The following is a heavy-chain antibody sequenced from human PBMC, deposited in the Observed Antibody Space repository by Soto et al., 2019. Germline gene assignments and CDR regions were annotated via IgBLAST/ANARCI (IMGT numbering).Heavy chain of an antibody. J-gene: IGHJ3*02. Sequence: QVQLVESGGGVVQPGRSLRLSCAASGFTFSSYGMQWVRQAPGKGLEWVAVISYDGSNKYYADSVKGRFTISRDNSKNTQYLQMNSLRAEDTAVYYCAKAMVWDAFDIWGQGTMVTVSS. D-gene: IGHD1-20*01. V-gene: IGHV3-30*18. CDR3: AKAMVWDAFDI. CDR1: GFTFSSYG. CDR2: ISYDGSNK.